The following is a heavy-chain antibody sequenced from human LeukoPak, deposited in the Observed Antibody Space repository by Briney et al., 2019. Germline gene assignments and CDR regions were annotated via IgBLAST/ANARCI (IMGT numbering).Heavy chain of an antibody. Sequence: ASVKVSCKASGYTFTGYYIHWVRQAPGQGLEWMGWINPNSGGTNYAQKFQDRVTMTRDTSISTAYMEVTSLRSNDTAVYYCATARDRNSAYSPLDYWGQGTLVTVSS. CDR1: GYTFTGYY. D-gene: IGHD5-12*01. J-gene: IGHJ4*02. CDR3: ATARDRNSAYSPLDY. V-gene: IGHV1-2*02. CDR2: INPNSGGT.